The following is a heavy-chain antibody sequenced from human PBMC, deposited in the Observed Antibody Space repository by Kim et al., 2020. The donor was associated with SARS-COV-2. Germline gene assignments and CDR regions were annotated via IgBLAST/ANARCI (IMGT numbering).Heavy chain of an antibody. CDR3: ARLFALDILTGYYYFDY. Sequence: LKSRVTISVDTSKNPFSLKLSSVTAADTAVYYCARLFALDILTGYYYFDYWGQGTLVTVSS. J-gene: IGHJ4*02. D-gene: IGHD3-9*01. V-gene: IGHV4-39*01.